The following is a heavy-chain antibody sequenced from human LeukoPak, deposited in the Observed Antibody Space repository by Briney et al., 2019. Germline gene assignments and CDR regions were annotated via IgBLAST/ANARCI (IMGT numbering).Heavy chain of an antibody. CDR2: IYYSGST. Sequence: PSETLSLTCTVSGGSITTSSYYWGWIRQPPGKGLEWIGIIYYSGSTYYNPSLKGRVTISVDTSKNQFSLKLSSVTAADTAVYYCARHPCTTSTCTGFYGMDVWGQGTSVTVSS. D-gene: IGHD2/OR15-2a*01. J-gene: IGHJ6*02. CDR1: GGSITTSSYY. V-gene: IGHV4-39*01. CDR3: ARHPCTTSTCTGFYGMDV.